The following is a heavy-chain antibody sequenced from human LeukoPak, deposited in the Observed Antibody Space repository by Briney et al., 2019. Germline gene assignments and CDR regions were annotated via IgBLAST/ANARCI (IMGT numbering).Heavy chain of an antibody. CDR2: ISVDGSNE. CDR1: GFTFSSYG. Sequence: PGGSLRLSCAASGFTFSSYGMHWVRQAPGKGLEWVAVISVDGSNEYYADSVKGRFTISRDNSKNTLYLQMNSLRPEETAVYYCAKGRYSSGGDIFDIWGQGTRVIVSS. J-gene: IGHJ3*02. CDR3: AKGRYSSGGDIFDI. V-gene: IGHV3-30*18. D-gene: IGHD2-15*01.